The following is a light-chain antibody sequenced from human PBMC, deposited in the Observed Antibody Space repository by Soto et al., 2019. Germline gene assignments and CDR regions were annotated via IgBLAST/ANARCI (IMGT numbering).Light chain of an antibody. CDR1: QSISRW. J-gene: IGKJ4*02. Sequence: SMSASAVSAKEKDRVTIDCRASQSISRWLAWYQQKPGKAPKILIYDASSLETGVPSRFSGSGAGTEFTLTISSLQPDDFASYYCKVLNSYPLRFGGGGKV. CDR2: DAS. V-gene: IGKV1-5*01. CDR3: KVLNSYPLR.